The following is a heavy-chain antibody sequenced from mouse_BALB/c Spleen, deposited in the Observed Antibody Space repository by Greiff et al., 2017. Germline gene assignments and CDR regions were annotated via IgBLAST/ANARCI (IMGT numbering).Heavy chain of an antibody. CDR2: IDPANGNT. D-gene: IGHD4-1*01. Sequence: VQLQQSGAELVKPGASVKLSCTASGFNIKDTYMHWVKQRPEQGLEWIGRIDPANGNTKYDPKFQGKATITADTSSNTAYLQLSSLTSEDTAVYYCASPSLTGSFAYWGQGTLVTVSA. J-gene: IGHJ3*01. CDR1: GFNIKDTY. V-gene: IGHV14-3*02. CDR3: ASPSLTGSFAY.